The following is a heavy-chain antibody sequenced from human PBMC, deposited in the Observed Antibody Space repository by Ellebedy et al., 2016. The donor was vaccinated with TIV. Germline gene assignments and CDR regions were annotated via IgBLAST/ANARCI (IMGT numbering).Heavy chain of an antibody. D-gene: IGHD3-22*01. Sequence: SETLSLTCAVYGGSFSGYYWSWIRQPPGKGLEWIGEINHSGSANYNPSLKSRVTISVDTSKNQFSLKLSSVTAADTAVYYCARGGRYFYDSSGYYYHYWGQGTLVTVSS. CDR2: INHSGSA. V-gene: IGHV4-34*01. J-gene: IGHJ4*02. CDR3: ARGGRYFYDSSGYYYHY. CDR1: GGSFSGYY.